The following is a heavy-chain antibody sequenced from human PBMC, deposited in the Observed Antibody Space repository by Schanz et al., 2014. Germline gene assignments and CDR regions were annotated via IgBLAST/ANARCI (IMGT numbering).Heavy chain of an antibody. D-gene: IGHD7-27*01. CDR1: GFIFNDYY. J-gene: IGHJ3*02. V-gene: IGHV3-11*01. Sequence: VRLVESGGGLAKPGGSLRLSCAASGFIFNDYYMNWIRQAPGKGLEWLSYISRDGTTSYYADSVKGRFTISRDNAKNSLYLEMTSLRGEDTAVYYCARENLNWEAFDIWGQGTVVTVSS. CDR3: ARENLNWEAFDI. CDR2: ISRDGTTS.